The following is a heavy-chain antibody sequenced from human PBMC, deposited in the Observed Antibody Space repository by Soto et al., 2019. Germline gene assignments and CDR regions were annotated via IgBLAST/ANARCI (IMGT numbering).Heavy chain of an antibody. Sequence: EVQVVESGGGLVQPGGSLRLSCAASGFTSSSYDMHWVRQATGKGLEWVSAIDPAGDTYYPGSVKGRFIISRENAKNSLYLQMNSLRAGDTAVYYCARAGYSYGMDVWGQGTTVTVSS. CDR2: IDPAGDT. CDR3: ARAGYSYGMDV. CDR1: GFTSSSYD. V-gene: IGHV3-13*01. J-gene: IGHJ6*02.